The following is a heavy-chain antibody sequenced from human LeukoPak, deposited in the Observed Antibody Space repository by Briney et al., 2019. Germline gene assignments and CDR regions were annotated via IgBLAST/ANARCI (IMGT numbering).Heavy chain of an antibody. J-gene: IGHJ4*02. V-gene: IGHV4-59*01. CDR1: GGSISSYY. CDR2: IYYSGST. CDR3: ARAQYYYDSSGSPAIDY. Sequence: SETLSLTCTVSGGSISSYYWSWIRQPPGKGLEWIGYIYYSGSTNYNPSIKSRGTISVDTSKNQFSLKLSSVTAADTAVYYCARAQYYYDSSGSPAIDYWGQGTLVTVSS. D-gene: IGHD3-22*01.